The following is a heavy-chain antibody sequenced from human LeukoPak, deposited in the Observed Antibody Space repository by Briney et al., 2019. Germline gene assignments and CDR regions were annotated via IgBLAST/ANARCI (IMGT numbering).Heavy chain of an antibody. CDR3: AGWGTSYSGWFDY. CDR2: INHSGST. CDR1: GGSFSGYY. Sequence: SETLSLTCAVYGGSFSGYYWSWIRQPPGKGLEWIGEINHSGSTNYNPSLKSRVTISVDTSKNQFSLKLTSVTAADTAMYYCAGWGTSYSGWFDYWGQGTLVTVSS. D-gene: IGHD6-19*01. J-gene: IGHJ4*02. V-gene: IGHV4-34*01.